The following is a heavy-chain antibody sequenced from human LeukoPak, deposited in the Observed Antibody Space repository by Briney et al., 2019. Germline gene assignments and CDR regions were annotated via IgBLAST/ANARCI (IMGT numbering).Heavy chain of an antibody. CDR3: ARGYTGNGYFDY. CDR1: GGSISSYY. CDR2: ISNSGST. V-gene: IGHV4-59*01. D-gene: IGHD5-12*01. Sequence: SETLSLTYTVSGGSISSYYWSWIRQSPGKGLEWIGYISNSGSTTYNPSLNSRVTVSLDTSKNHFSLKLNSVTAADTAVYYCARGYTGNGYFDYWGQGTLVTVSS. J-gene: IGHJ4*02.